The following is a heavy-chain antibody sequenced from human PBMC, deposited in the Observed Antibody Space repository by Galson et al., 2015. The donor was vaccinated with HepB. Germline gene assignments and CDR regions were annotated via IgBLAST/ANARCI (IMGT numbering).Heavy chain of an antibody. CDR2: INPSGGST. CDR1: GYTFTSYY. CDR3: ARETPILRFLEWSRRGWRFDP. V-gene: IGHV1-46*01. Sequence: SVKVSCKASGYTFTSYYMHWVRQAPGQGLEWMGIINPSGGSTSYAQKFQGRVTMTRDTSTSTVYMELSSLRSEDTAVYYCARETPILRFLEWSRRGWRFDPWGQGTLVTVSS. J-gene: IGHJ5*02. D-gene: IGHD3-3*01.